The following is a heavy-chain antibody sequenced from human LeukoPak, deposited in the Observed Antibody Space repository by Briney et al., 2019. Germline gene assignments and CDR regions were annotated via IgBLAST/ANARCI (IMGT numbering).Heavy chain of an antibody. CDR2: ISYDGSNK. CDR1: GFTFSSYA. V-gene: IGHV3-30-3*01. J-gene: IGHJ4*02. Sequence: GGALRLSCAASGFTFSSYARHGVRQAPGKGREGVAVISYDGSNKYYADSVKGRFTISRDNSKNTLYLQMNSLRAEDTAVYYCARGEDYYDSSGYYGYWGQGTLVTVSS. D-gene: IGHD3-22*01. CDR3: ARGEDYYDSSGYYGY.